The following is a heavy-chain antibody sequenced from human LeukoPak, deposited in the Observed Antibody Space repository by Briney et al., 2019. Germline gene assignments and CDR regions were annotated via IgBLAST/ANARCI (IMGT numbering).Heavy chain of an antibody. D-gene: IGHD6-13*01. CDR3: AKYLIAAAGPCWDY. V-gene: IGHV3-30*18. Sequence: PGGSLRPSCAGSGFTFSNHGMNWVRQAPGKGLEWVAVISYDGSNEYYADSVKGRFTISRDNSKNTLYLQMNSLRAEDTAVYYCAKYLIAAAGPCWDYWGQGTLVTVSS. CDR1: GFTFSNHG. CDR2: ISYDGSNE. J-gene: IGHJ4*02.